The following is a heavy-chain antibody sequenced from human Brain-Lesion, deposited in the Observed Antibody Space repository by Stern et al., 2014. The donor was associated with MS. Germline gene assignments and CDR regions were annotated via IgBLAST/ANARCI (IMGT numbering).Heavy chain of an antibody. CDR3: VRPDIMGTIWK. D-gene: IGHD1-26*01. CDR1: GGSITSSSYY. V-gene: IGHV4-39*01. J-gene: IGHJ4*02. CDR2: VYYTGST. Sequence: QVQLVESGPGLVKPSETLSLTCTVSGGSITSSSYYWGWIRQPPGRGLEYIGTVYYTGSTFYDPSLKSRVTISVDTSKNQVALKLTSVTAADTAVYYCVRPDIMGTIWKWGQGTLVTVSS.